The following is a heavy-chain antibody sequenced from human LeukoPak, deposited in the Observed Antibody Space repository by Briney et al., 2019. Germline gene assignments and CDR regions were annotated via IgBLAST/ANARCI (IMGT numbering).Heavy chain of an antibody. CDR3: STTYYYDSSEGY. V-gene: IGHV3-15*07. J-gene: IGHJ4*02. CDR2: IKSKTDGGTT. CDR1: GFTFSNAW. Sequence: PWGSLRLSCAASGFTFSNAWMNWVRQAPGKGPEWVGRIKSKTDGGTTDYAAPVKGRFTISRDDSKNTLYLQMNSLKTEDTAVYYCSTTYYYDSSEGYWGQGTLVTVSS. D-gene: IGHD3-22*01.